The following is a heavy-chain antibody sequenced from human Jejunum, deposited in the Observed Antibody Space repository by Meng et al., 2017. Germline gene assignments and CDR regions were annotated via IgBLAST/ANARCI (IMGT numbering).Heavy chain of an antibody. D-gene: IGHD6-13*01. CDR3: VRGSSSFSALRFFWD. CDR1: GFIFNTYH. Sequence: GESLKISCVASGFIFNTYHMHWVRQAPGKGLEWVSFISNSGRDLDYADSLEGRFTVSRDNANNLVYLQMKSLRAEDTAIYYCVRGSSSFSALRFFWDWGQGTLVTVSS. J-gene: IGHJ4*02. CDR2: ISNSGRDL. V-gene: IGHV3-21*01.